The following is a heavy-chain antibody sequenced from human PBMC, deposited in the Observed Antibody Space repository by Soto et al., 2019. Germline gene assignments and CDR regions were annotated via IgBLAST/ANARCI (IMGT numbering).Heavy chain of an antibody. D-gene: IGHD6-13*01. Sequence: ASVKVSCKASGYTFTSYGISWVRQAPGQGLEWMGWISAYNGNTNYAQKLQGRVTMTTDTSTSTAYMELRSLRSDDTAVYYCARERVIDIAAAGIHWFDPWGQGTLVTVSS. CDR2: ISAYNGNT. CDR3: ARERVIDIAAAGIHWFDP. CDR1: GYTFTSYG. J-gene: IGHJ5*02. V-gene: IGHV1-18*01.